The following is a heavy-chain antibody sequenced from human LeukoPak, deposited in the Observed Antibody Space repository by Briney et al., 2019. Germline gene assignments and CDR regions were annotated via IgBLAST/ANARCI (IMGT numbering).Heavy chain of an antibody. CDR3: AKSQVYYYYMDV. V-gene: IGHV3-23*01. CDR2: VSGSGGST. J-gene: IGHJ6*03. Sequence: GGSLRLSCAASGFTFNSCAMSWVRQAPGKGLEWVSAVSGSGGSTYYPDSVRGRFTISRDNSKNTLYLQMNSLRADDTAVYYCAKSQVYYYYMDVWGKGTTVTVSS. CDR1: GFTFNSCA.